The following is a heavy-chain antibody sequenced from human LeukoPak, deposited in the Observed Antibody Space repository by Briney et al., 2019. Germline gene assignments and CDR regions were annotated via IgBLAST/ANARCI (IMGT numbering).Heavy chain of an antibody. CDR1: GFTFSRYW. CDR3: ARDCGGGSCYGPYDAFDI. D-gene: IGHD2-15*01. V-gene: IGHV3-48*03. CDR2: ISSSGSTI. Sequence: GGSLRLSCAASGFTFSRYWMYWVRQAPGKGLEWVSYISSSGSTIYYADSVKGRFTISRDNAKNSLYLQMNSLRAEDTAVYYCARDCGGGSCYGPYDAFDIWGQGTMVTVSS. J-gene: IGHJ3*02.